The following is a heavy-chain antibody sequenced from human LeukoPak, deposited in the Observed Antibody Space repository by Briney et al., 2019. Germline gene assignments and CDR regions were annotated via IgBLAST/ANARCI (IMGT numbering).Heavy chain of an antibody. CDR2: ISGSGGST. CDR3: AKDRGYCSGGSCCYFDY. CDR1: GFTFSSYA. Sequence: GGSLRLSCAASGFTFSSYAMSWVRQAPGKGLEWVSAISGSGGSTYYADSVKGRFTISRDNSKNTLYLQMNSPRAEDTAVYYCAKDRGYCSGGSCCYFDYWGQGTLVTASS. D-gene: IGHD2-15*01. J-gene: IGHJ4*02. V-gene: IGHV3-23*01.